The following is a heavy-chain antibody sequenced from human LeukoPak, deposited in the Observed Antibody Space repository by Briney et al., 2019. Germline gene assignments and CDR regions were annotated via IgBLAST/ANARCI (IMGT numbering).Heavy chain of an antibody. V-gene: IGHV1-18*01. CDR1: GYTFTSYG. Sequence: ASVKVSCKASGYTFTSYGISWVRQAPGQGFEWMGWISAYNGNTNYAQKLQGRVTMTTDTSTSTAYMELRSLRSDDTAVYYCARIMTTVPRDAFDIWGQGTMVTVSS. CDR3: ARIMTTVPRDAFDI. D-gene: IGHD4-17*01. CDR2: ISAYNGNT. J-gene: IGHJ3*02.